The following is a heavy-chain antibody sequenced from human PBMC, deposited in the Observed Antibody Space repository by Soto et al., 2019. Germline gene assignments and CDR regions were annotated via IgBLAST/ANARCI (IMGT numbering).Heavy chain of an antibody. Sequence: QVQLVESGGGVVQPGRSLRLSCAASEFTFSSYAMHWVRQAPGKGLEWVAVISNDGSNKYYADSVKGRFTISRDNSKNTLSLQMNSLRPEDTAVYYCARGHPTLYCDYDFQFQLDVWGQGTTVTVSS. CDR3: ARGHPTLYCDYDFQFQLDV. CDR2: ISNDGSNK. D-gene: IGHD4-17*01. J-gene: IGHJ6*02. CDR1: EFTFSSYA. V-gene: IGHV3-30-3*01.